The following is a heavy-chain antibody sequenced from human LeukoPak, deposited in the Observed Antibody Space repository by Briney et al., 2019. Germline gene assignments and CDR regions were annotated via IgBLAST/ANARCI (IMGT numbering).Heavy chain of an antibody. CDR1: GFTLSTYG. CDR3: AKDLDCSGGTCHKAFDC. D-gene: IGHD2-15*01. J-gene: IGHJ4*02. Sequence: GGSLRLSCVASGFTLSTYGMHWVRQAPGKGLEWVAFIRYDGSDKFYGDSVKGRFTTSRDNSKNTLYLQMSRLRVEDTAVYYCAKDLDCSGGTCHKAFDCWGQGTLVIVSS. V-gene: IGHV3-30*02. CDR2: IRYDGSDK.